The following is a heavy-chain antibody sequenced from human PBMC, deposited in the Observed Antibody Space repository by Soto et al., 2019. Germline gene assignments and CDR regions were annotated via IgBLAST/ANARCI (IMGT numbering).Heavy chain of an antibody. J-gene: IGHJ4*02. Sequence: EVQLVESGGGLVQPGGSLRLSCVASGFTVSSHYMSWVRQAPGKGLEWLSVIWAGGGTYYADSVKGRFIIARDNSMNTLNLQMNSLRAEDTAVYYCTRAAGVAAGGQWGQGTLVTVSS. CDR3: TRAAGVAAGGQ. V-gene: IGHV3-66*01. CDR2: IWAGGGT. CDR1: GFTVSSHY. D-gene: IGHD6-13*01.